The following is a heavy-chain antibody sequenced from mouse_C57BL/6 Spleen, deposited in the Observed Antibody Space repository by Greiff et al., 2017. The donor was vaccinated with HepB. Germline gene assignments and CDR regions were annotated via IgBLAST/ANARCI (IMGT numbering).Heavy chain of an antibody. CDR2: INYDGSST. D-gene: IGHD4-1*01. CDR1: GFTFSDYY. CDR3: ARDRGKLGRYAMDY. V-gene: IGHV5-16*01. Sequence: EVKLVESEGGLVQPGSSMKLSCTASGFTFSDYYMAWVRQVPEKGLEWVANINYDGSSTYYLDSLKSRFIISRDNAKNILYLQMSSLKSEDTATYYCARDRGKLGRYAMDYWGQGTSVTVSS. J-gene: IGHJ4*01.